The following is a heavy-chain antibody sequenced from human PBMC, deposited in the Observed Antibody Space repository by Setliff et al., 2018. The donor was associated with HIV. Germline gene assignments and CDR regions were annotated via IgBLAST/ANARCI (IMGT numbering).Heavy chain of an antibody. V-gene: IGHV4-38-2*01. D-gene: IGHD3-22*01. Sequence: SETLSLTCAVSGYAISSGYNWGWIRRPPGKGLEWIGSIYYSGTTYYNPSLKSRVTISVDTSKNQFSLRLNSVTAADTAVYYCARNYDSVGYYYVDYWGQGTLVTVSS. CDR3: ARNYDSVGYYYVDY. CDR2: IYYSGTT. J-gene: IGHJ4*02. CDR1: GYAISSGYN.